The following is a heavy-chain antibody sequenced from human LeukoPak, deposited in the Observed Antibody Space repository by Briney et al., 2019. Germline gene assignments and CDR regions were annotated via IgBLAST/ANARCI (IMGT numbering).Heavy chain of an antibody. D-gene: IGHD3-10*02. Sequence: TSGTLSLTCAVSGGSISSSNWWSWVRQPPGEGLEWIGEIYHSGSTNYNPSLKSRVTISVDKSKNQFSLKLSSVTAADTAVHYCARGVGMIGHYFDYWGQGTLVTVSS. V-gene: IGHV4-4*02. CDR2: IYHSGST. J-gene: IGHJ4*02. CDR1: GGSISSSNW. CDR3: ARGVGMIGHYFDY.